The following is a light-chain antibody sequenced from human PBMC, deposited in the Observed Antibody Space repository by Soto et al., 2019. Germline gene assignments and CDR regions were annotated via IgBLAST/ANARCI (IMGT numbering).Light chain of an antibody. Sequence: EIVLTQSPGTLSLSPGERATLSCMASQSVSSSYLAWYQQKPGQAPRLLIYGASSRATGIPDRFSGSGSGTDFTLTISRLEPEDFAVYYCQQYGGSPPETFGQGTKVDIK. CDR2: GAS. CDR1: QSVSSSY. J-gene: IGKJ1*01. CDR3: QQYGGSPPET. V-gene: IGKV3-20*01.